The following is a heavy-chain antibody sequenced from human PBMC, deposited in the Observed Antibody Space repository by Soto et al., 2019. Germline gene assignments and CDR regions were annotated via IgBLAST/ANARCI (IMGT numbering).Heavy chain of an antibody. CDR1: GGSISSGGYY. CDR3: ARDLFDIVVVPAAN. Sequence: SETLSLTCTVSGGSISSGGYYWSWIRQHPGKGLEWIGYIYYSGSTYYNPSLKSRVTISVDTSKNQFSLKLSSVTAADTAVYYCARDLFDIVVVPAANWGQGTLVTVSS. V-gene: IGHV4-31*03. D-gene: IGHD2-2*01. CDR2: IYYSGST. J-gene: IGHJ4*02.